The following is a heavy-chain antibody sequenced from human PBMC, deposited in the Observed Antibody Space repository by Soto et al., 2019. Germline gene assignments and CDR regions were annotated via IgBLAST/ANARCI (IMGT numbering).Heavy chain of an antibody. CDR1: GGSISSSSYY. V-gene: IGHV4-39*01. Sequence: SETLSLTCTVSGGSISSSSYYWGWIRQPPGKGLEWIGSIYYSGSTYYNPSLKSRVTISVDTSKNQFSLKLSSVTAADTAVYYCARPHDYGVDYFDYWGQGTLVTVSS. J-gene: IGHJ4*02. CDR2: IYYSGST. CDR3: ARPHDYGVDYFDY. D-gene: IGHD4-17*01.